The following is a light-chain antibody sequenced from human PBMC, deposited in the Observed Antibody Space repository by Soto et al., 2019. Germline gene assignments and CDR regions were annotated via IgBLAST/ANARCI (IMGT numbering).Light chain of an antibody. CDR1: QTISSW. CDR2: KAS. Sequence: DIQMTQSPSTLSDCLGDRGTITCRASQTISSWLAWYQQKPGKAPKLLIYKASTLKSGVPSRFSGSGSGTEFTLTISSLQPDDFATYYCQHYNIYSEAFGQGAKVDIK. V-gene: IGKV1-5*03. J-gene: IGKJ1*01. CDR3: QHYNIYSEA.